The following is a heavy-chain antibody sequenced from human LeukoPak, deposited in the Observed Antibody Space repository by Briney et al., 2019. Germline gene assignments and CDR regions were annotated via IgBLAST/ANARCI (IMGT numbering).Heavy chain of an antibody. J-gene: IGHJ5*02. CDR1: GYSLTNNW. CDR3: ARTRGYSYGYGVHNWFDP. Sequence: GESLKISCKVSGYSLTNNWIGWVRQVPGKGLEWMGLIYPGDSDTRYSPSFQGQVTISADKSISTAYLQWSSLKASDTAMYYCARTRGYSYGYGVHNWFDPWGQGTLVTVSS. CDR2: IYPGDSDT. D-gene: IGHD5-18*01. V-gene: IGHV5-51*01.